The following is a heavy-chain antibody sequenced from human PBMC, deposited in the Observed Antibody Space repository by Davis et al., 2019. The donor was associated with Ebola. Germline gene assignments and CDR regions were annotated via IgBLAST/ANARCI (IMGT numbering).Heavy chain of an antibody. D-gene: IGHD3-3*01. Sequence: GESLKISCAASGFTFSDYNMSWIRQAPGKGLEWVSYISSSGSTIYYADSVKGRFTISRDNAKNSLYLQMNSLRAEDTAVYYCAKELRFLEWLPSYGMDVWGQGTTVTVSS. CDR3: AKELRFLEWLPSYGMDV. J-gene: IGHJ6*02. CDR2: ISSSGSTI. CDR1: GFTFSDYN. V-gene: IGHV3-11*01.